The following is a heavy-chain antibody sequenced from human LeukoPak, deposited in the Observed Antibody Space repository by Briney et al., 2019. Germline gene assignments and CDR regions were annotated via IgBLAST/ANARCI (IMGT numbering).Heavy chain of an antibody. CDR3: ARDSIAVAGKTYYFDY. D-gene: IGHD6-19*01. V-gene: IGHV1-2*02. CDR2: INPNSGGT. Sequence: ASVKVSCKASGYTFTGYYMPWVRQAPGQGLEWMEWINPNSGGTNYAQKFQGRVTMTRDTSISAAYMELSRLRSDDTAVYYCARDSIAVAGKTYYFDYWGQGTLVTVSS. J-gene: IGHJ4*02. CDR1: GYTFTGYY.